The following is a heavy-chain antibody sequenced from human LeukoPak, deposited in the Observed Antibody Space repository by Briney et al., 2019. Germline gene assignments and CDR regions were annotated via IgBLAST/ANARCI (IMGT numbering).Heavy chain of an antibody. CDR2: ISYDGSNK. CDR1: GFTFSSYA. D-gene: IGHD6-13*01. Sequence: GGSLTLSCSASGFTFSSYAMHWLRQAPGKGLEVGAVISYDGSNKYYADSVKGRLTISRDNSKGLLYLQMNSLRAEDTAVYYCARMGPIAAAGHGEDYFDYWGQGTLVTVSS. CDR3: ARMGPIAAAGHGEDYFDY. J-gene: IGHJ4*02. V-gene: IGHV3-30-3*01.